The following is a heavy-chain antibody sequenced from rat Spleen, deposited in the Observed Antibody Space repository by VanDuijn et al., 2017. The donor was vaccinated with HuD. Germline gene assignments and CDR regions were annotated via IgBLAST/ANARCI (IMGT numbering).Heavy chain of an antibody. CDR1: GFTFSSFP. CDR2: ISSSGGST. CDR3: GRHRPLSGSGSYYY. Sequence: EVQLVESGGGSVQPGRSMKLSCAASGFTFSSFPMAWVRQAPTKGLEWVATISSSGGSTYYRDTVKGRFTISRGNAKSTLYLQMNSLGSEDTATDDCGRHRPLSGSGSYYYWGQGQVVIVS. D-gene: IGHD1-1*01. J-gene: IGHJ2*01. V-gene: IGHV5-46*01.